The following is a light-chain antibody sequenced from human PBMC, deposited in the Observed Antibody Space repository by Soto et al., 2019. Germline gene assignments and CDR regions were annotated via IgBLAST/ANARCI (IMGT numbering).Light chain of an antibody. CDR2: KAS. Sequence: DIQMTQSPSTLSASVGDRVTITCRASQSISSWLAWYQQKPGKAPKLLIYKASSLERGVPSRFSGSGSGTEFTLTISSLPPDDFATYYCQQYNDYSPPYTFGQGTKLEIK. CDR1: QSISSW. V-gene: IGKV1-5*03. CDR3: QQYNDYSPPYT. J-gene: IGKJ2*01.